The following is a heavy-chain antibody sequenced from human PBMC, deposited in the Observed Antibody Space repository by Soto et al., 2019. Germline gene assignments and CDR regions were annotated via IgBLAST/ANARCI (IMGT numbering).Heavy chain of an antibody. CDR2: IYYSGDT. D-gene: IGHD2-15*01. CDR3: ASHRIVVVVAPSPSAFDF. CDR1: GGSIGSDHYY. J-gene: IGHJ4*01. V-gene: IGHV4-39*01. Sequence: PSETLSLTCTVSGGSIGSDHYYWGWIRQSPGKGLEWIASIYYSGDTYFNPSLRSRVSISVDTSKNQFSLNVNSMTAADTAIYFCASHRIVVVVAPSPSAFDFWAQGTLVTVSS.